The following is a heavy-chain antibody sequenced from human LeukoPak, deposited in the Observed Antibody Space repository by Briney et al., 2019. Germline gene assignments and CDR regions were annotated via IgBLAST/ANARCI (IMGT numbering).Heavy chain of an antibody. CDR3: ARDTRSYDTSGYYYFDY. V-gene: IGHV4-59*02. CDR1: GASATSYY. D-gene: IGHD3-22*01. J-gene: IGHJ4*02. CDR2: IYSDGTT. Sequence: PSETLSLTCSVSGASATSYYWNWIRQAPGKGLEWIGYIYSDGTTSYSPSLRSRVTISIDTSRNQFSLKLSSVTAADAAVYYCARDTRSYDTSGYYYFDYWGQGALVTVSS.